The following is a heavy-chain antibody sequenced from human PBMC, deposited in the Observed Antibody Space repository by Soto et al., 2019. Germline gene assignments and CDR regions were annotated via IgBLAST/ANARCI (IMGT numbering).Heavy chain of an antibody. CDR3: VGGTGWLMDT. CDR2: IRKDGSEK. Sequence: EVQLVESGGGLVQPGGSLRLSCAASGFSFSNYWMNWVRLAPGKGPEWVANIRKDGSEKIYVDSVEGRFTISRDNAKNSLFLQMNNLPADDTAMYYCVGGTGWLMDTWGQGTPVIVSS. D-gene: IGHD6-19*01. CDR1: GFSFSNYW. J-gene: IGHJ5*02. V-gene: IGHV3-7*03.